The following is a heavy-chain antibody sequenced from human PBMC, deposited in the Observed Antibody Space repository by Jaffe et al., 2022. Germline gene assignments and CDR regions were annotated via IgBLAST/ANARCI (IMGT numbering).Heavy chain of an antibody. V-gene: IGHV3-48*03. CDR2: ISSSGSTI. J-gene: IGHJ4*02. Sequence: EVQLVESGGGLVQPGGSLRLSCAASGFTFSSYEMNWVRQAPGKGLEWVSYISSSGSTIYYADSVKGRFTISRDNAKNSLYLQMNSLRAEDTAVYYCARVGDDYGDYAVFTPYTVFDYWGQGTLVTVSS. CDR3: ARVGDDYGDYAVFTPYTVFDY. CDR1: GFTFSSYE. D-gene: IGHD4-17*01.